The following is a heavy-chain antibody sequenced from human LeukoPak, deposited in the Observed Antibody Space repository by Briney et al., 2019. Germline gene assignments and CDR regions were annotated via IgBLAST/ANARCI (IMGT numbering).Heavy chain of an antibody. D-gene: IGHD6-19*01. Sequence: SETLSLTCAVYGGSFSGYYWSWIRQPPGKGLEWIGEINHSGSTNYNPPLKSRVTISVDTSKNQFSLKLSSVTAADTAVYYCARGSVAGLFGYWGQGTLVTVSS. J-gene: IGHJ4*02. CDR2: INHSGST. V-gene: IGHV4-34*01. CDR1: GGSFSGYY. CDR3: ARGSVAGLFGY.